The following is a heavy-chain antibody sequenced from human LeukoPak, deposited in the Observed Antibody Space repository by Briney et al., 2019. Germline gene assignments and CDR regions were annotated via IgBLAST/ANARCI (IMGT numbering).Heavy chain of an antibody. J-gene: IGHJ4*02. CDR3: ARDRGTWNDDGFDY. D-gene: IGHD1-1*01. CDR1: GGSISSSSYY. CDR2: IYYSGST. V-gene: IGHV4-39*07. Sequence: PSETLSLTCTVSGGSISSSSYYWGWIRQPPGKGLEWIGSIYYSGSTYYNPSLKSRVTMSVDTSRNQFSLKLSSVTAADTAVYYCARDRGTWNDDGFDYWGQGTLVTVSS.